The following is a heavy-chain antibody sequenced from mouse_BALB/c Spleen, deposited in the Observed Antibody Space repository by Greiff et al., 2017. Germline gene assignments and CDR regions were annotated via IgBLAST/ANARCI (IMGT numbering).Heavy chain of an antibody. V-gene: IGHV5-12-2*01. CDR1: GFTFSSYA. CDR2: ISNGGGST. CDR3: ARDYYDFMDY. D-gene: IGHD2-4*01. Sequence: EVKLVESGGGLVKPGGSLKLSCAASGFTFSSYAMSWVRQTPEKRLEWVAYISNGGGSTYYPDTVKGRFTISRDNAKNTLYLQMSSLKSEDTAMYYCARDYYDFMDYWGQGTSVTVSS. J-gene: IGHJ4*01.